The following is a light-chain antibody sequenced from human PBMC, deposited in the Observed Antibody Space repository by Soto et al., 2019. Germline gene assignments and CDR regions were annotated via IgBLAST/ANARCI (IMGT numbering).Light chain of an antibody. CDR2: LNSDGSH. V-gene: IGLV4-69*01. CDR3: QTWGTDIVV. J-gene: IGLJ2*01. Sequence: QPVRTQSPSASASLGASVKSTCTLSSGHSSYAIAWHQQQPEKGPRYLMKLNSDGSHSKGDGIPDRFSGSSSGAERYLTISSLQSEDEADYYCQTWGTDIVVFGGATKVTVL. CDR1: SGHSSYA.